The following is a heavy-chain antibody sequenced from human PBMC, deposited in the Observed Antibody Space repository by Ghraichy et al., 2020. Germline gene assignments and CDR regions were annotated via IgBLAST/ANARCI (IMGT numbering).Heavy chain of an antibody. CDR2: ISGSGGTT. J-gene: IGHJ3*02. CDR3: AKDYPGTVPDAFDI. Sequence: GGSLRLSCAVSGFTFSSYAMGWVRQAPGKGLEWVSGISGSGGTTYYTDSVKGRFTISRDNSKNTLYLQMNSLRAEDTAVDYCAKDYPGTVPDAFDIWGQGTMVTVSS. V-gene: IGHV3-23*01. D-gene: IGHD3-10*01. CDR1: GFTFSSYA.